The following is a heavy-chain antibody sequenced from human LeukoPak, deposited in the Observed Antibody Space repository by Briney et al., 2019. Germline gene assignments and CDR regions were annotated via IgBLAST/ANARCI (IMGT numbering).Heavy chain of an antibody. V-gene: IGHV4-38-2*02. Sequence: PSETLSLTCTVSGYSISSGYYWGWIRQPPGKGLEWIGSIYHSGSTYYNPSLKSRVTISVDTSKNQFSLKLSSVTAADTAVYYCVGPSDYWGQGTLVTVSS. J-gene: IGHJ4*02. CDR2: IYHSGST. CDR3: VGPSDY. CDR1: GYSISSGYY.